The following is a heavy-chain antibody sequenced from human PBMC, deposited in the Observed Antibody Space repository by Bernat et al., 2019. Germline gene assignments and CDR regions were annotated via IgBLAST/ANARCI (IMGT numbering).Heavy chain of an antibody. Sequence: ELQLVESGGGLVEPGGSLRLSCAASGFTVSSNYMSWVRQAPGKGLEWVSVIYSGGSTYYADSVKGRFTISRDNSKNTLYLQMNSLRAEDTAVYYCASVRAVAGTPYYYYGMDVWGQGTTLTV. CDR3: ASVRAVAGTPYYYYGMDV. D-gene: IGHD6-19*01. CDR1: GFTVSSNY. J-gene: IGHJ6*02. CDR2: IYSGGST. V-gene: IGHV3-66*01.